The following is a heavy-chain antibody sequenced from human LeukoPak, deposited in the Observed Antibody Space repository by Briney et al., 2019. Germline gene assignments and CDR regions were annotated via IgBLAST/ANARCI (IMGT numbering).Heavy chain of an antibody. J-gene: IGHJ5*02. Sequence: SETLSFTCTVSGGSISSHNWSWLRQPPGKGLEWIGWIRYDGTTNHNPSLKSRDTISVDTPKNQFSLRLRSVTPADTAVYYCARDSGGGYGWFDPWGQGILVTVSS. CDR3: ARDSGGGYGWFDP. V-gene: IGHV4-59*11. CDR2: IRYDGTT. D-gene: IGHD5-18*01. CDR1: GGSISSHN.